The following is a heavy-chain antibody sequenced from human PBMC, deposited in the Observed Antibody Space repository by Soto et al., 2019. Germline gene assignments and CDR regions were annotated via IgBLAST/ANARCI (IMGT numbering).Heavy chain of an antibody. CDR1: GGSISNGRYS. CDR3: VREGGTLQLSLGELFPTQNYHYYGMDV. Sequence: SETLSVTCTVAGGSISNGRYSWSWLRQPPGKGLEWIGYIYHSGSTYYNPSLKSRVTISVDRSKNQFSLKMSPVTAADTAVFYCVREGGTLQLSLGELFPTQNYHYYGMDVWGQGTPVTVSS. CDR2: IYHSGST. J-gene: IGHJ6*02. V-gene: IGHV4-30-2*01. D-gene: IGHD3-10*01.